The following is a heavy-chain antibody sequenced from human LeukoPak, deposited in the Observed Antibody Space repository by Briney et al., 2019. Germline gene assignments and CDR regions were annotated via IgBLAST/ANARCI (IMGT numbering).Heavy chain of an antibody. CDR3: AKRSGGPSPFDY. CDR1: GFTFSSYA. D-gene: IGHD3-3*01. Sequence: PGGSLRLSCAASGFTFSSYAMHWVRQAPGKGLEWVAVISYDGSNKYYADSVKGRFTISRDNSKNTLDLQMNSLRAEDTAVYYCAKRSGGPSPFDYWGQGALVTVSS. J-gene: IGHJ4*02. V-gene: IGHV3-30*04. CDR2: ISYDGSNK.